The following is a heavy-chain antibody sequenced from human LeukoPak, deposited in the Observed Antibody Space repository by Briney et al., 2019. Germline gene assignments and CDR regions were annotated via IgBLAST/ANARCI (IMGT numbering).Heavy chain of an antibody. V-gene: IGHV3-23*01. Sequence: PGGSLRLACAASGFTFSSYAMSWVRQAPGKGLEWISASSGSGGSTYYADSVKGRFTISRDNSKNTLYLQMNSLRAEDTAVYYCAKDGVNWKKQYYFDYWGQGTLVTVSS. D-gene: IGHD1-20*01. CDR3: AKDGVNWKKQYYFDY. J-gene: IGHJ4*02. CDR2: SSGSGGST. CDR1: GFTFSSYA.